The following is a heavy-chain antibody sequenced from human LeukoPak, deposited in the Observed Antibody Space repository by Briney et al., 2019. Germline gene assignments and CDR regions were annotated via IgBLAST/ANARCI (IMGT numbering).Heavy chain of an antibody. CDR1: GDSFSSNSAA. CDR2: TYYRSKWYN. Sequence: SQTLSLTCALSGDSFSSNSAAWNWVRQSPSRGLEWLGRTYYRSKWYNDYAVSVKSRITINPDTSKNQFSLRLSSVTAADTAVYYCAGWGTYASTSNWFDPWGQGTLVTVSS. CDR3: AGWGTYASTSNWFDP. V-gene: IGHV6-1*01. D-gene: IGHD2-2*01. J-gene: IGHJ5*02.